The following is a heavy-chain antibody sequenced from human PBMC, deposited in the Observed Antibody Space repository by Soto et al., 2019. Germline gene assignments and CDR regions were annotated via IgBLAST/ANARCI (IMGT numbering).Heavy chain of an antibody. Sequence: PSETLSLTCTVSGVSVSSGSFYWAWIRQPPGKGLEWIGFGSYSGTTNYKPSLKSRVTISVDTSRSQISLKVSSLTAADRAVYYWARGATVTQYDYWGQGTMVTVS. V-gene: IGHV4-61*01. CDR3: ARGATVTQYDY. D-gene: IGHD4-17*01. J-gene: IGHJ4*02. CDR2: GSYSGTT. CDR1: GVSVSSGSFY.